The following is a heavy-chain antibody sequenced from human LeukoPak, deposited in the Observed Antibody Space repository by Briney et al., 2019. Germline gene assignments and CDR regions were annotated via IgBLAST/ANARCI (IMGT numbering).Heavy chain of an antibody. Sequence: GRSLRLSCAVSGFRFNSYHMHWVRQAPNKGLEWVAVAPHDRSSPSHAASVNGRFTISRDNSKNTLYLQMNSLRAEDTAVYYCAKDGGLLWFGELPRTFYYMDVWGKGTTVTVSS. V-gene: IGHV3-30*18. CDR2: APHDRSSP. CDR3: AKDGGLLWFGELPRTFYYMDV. J-gene: IGHJ6*03. D-gene: IGHD3-10*01. CDR1: GFRFNSYH.